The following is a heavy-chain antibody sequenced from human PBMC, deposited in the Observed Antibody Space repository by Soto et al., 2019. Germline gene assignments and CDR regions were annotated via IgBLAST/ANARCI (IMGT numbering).Heavy chain of an antibody. CDR2: IKSKTDGGTT. V-gene: IGHV3-15*01. CDR1: GFTFSNAW. Sequence: GGSLRLSCAASGFTFSNAWMSWVRQAPGKGLEWVGRIKSKTDGGTTDYAAPVKGRFTISRDDSKNTLYLQMNSLKTEDTAVYYCTTDPRYCSGGSCSNFDYWGQGTLVTVSS. D-gene: IGHD2-15*01. CDR3: TTDPRYCSGGSCSNFDY. J-gene: IGHJ4*02.